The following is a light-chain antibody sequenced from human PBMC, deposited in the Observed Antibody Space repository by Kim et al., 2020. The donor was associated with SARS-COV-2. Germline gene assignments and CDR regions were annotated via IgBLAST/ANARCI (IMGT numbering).Light chain of an antibody. CDR1: NIGSKS. Sequence: APGRTARITCGGNNIGSKSVTWYQQKPGQAPVLVIYYDSDRPSGIPERFSGSNSGNTATLTISRVEAGDEADYYCQVWDSSIDQGVFGGGTQLTVL. V-gene: IGLV3-21*04. CDR3: QVWDSSIDQGV. CDR2: YDS. J-gene: IGLJ3*02.